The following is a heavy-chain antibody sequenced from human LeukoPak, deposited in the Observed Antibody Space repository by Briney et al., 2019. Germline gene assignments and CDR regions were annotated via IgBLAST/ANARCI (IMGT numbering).Heavy chain of an antibody. Sequence: PPGGSLRLSCAASGFTVSSYAMSWVRQAPGKGLEWVSAISGSGGSTYYADSVKGRFTISRDNSKNTLYLQMNSLRAEDTAVYYCAKVFEWDGYNNGPFYYWGQGTLVTVSS. CDR1: GFTVSSYA. D-gene: IGHD5-24*01. CDR3: AKVFEWDGYNNGPFYY. CDR2: ISGSGGST. V-gene: IGHV3-23*01. J-gene: IGHJ4*02.